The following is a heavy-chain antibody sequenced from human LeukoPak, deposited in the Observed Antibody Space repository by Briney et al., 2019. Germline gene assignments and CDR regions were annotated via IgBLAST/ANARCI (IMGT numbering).Heavy chain of an antibody. CDR3: ARAVVPAAIDY. CDR2: INPSGGST. V-gene: IGHV1-46*01. CDR1: GYTFTGYY. J-gene: IGHJ4*02. Sequence: GASVKVSCKASGYTFTGYYMHWVRQAPGQGLEWMGIINPSGGSTSYAQKFQGRVTMTRDTSTSTVYMELSSLRSEDTAVYYCARAVVPAAIDYWGQGTLVTVSS. D-gene: IGHD2-2*01.